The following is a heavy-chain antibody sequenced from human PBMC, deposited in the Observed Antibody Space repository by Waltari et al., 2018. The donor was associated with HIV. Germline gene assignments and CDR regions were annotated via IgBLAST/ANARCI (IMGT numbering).Heavy chain of an antibody. CDR2: ISAYNGNT. V-gene: IGHV1-18*01. CDR1: GYTFTSHG. CDR3: ARVGCSSASCYSGWFDP. J-gene: IGHJ5*02. Sequence: QAQLSQSGAEGKKPGASVKVSCKASGYTFTSHGISWVRQAPGQGLEWLGWISAYNGNTNYAQKLQGRVTMTTDTSTSTAYMELRSLRSDDTAVYYCARVGCSSASCYSGWFDPWGQGTLVTVSS. D-gene: IGHD2-2*01.